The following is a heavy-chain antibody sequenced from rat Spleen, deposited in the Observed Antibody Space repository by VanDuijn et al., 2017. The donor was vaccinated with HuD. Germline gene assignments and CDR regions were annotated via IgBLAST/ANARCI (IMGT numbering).Heavy chain of an antibody. V-gene: IGHV5-7*01. CDR3: ARHIGMYDF. J-gene: IGHJ1*01. Sequence: EVQLVESGGGLVQPGRSLKLSCAASGFTFSDYNMAWVRQAPKKGLEWVATITYDGSSTYYRDSVKGRFTISRDNANSTLYLQMDSLRSEDTATYFCARHIGMYDFWGPGTMVTVSS. CDR2: ITYDGSST. CDR1: GFTFSDYN. D-gene: IGHD1-12*01.